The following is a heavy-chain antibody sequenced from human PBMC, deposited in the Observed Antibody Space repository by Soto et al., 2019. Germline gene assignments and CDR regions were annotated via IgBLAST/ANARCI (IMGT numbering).Heavy chain of an antibody. CDR3: AKHRRITIFGVVTFKAYYYGMDV. Sequence: PGGSLRLSCAASGFTFNNYGMHWVRQAPGKGLEWVVVISFDGRNTDYLDSVKGRFTISRDNSKNTLYLEMTSLRAEDTAVYYCAKHRRITIFGVVTFKAYYYGMDVWGQGTTVTVSS. V-gene: IGHV3-30*18. D-gene: IGHD3-3*01. CDR2: ISFDGRNT. J-gene: IGHJ6*02. CDR1: GFTFNNYG.